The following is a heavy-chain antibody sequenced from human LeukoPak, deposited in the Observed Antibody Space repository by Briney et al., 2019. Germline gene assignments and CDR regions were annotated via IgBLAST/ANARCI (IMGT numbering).Heavy chain of an antibody. J-gene: IGHJ4*02. V-gene: IGHV3-7*01. Sequence: PGGSLRLSCAASGFTFSSYWMSWVRQAPGKGLEWVANIKQDGSAKYYVDSVKGRFTISRDDAKNSLYLQMNSLRAEDTAVYYCARDPLWANFDYWGQGTLVTVSS. D-gene: IGHD3-16*01. CDR1: GFTFSSYW. CDR2: IKQDGSAK. CDR3: ARDPLWANFDY.